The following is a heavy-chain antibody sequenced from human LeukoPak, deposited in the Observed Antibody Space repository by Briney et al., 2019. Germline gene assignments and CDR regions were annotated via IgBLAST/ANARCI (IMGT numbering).Heavy chain of an antibody. Sequence: SETLSLTCSVSGASISIYYWSWIRQPPGKGLEWIGYIYYSGSTNYNPSLKSRVTISVDTSKNQFSLKLSSVTAADTAVYYCARDEKLYYDSSGFDYWGQGTLVTVSS. V-gene: IGHV4-59*12. CDR3: ARDEKLYYDSSGFDY. CDR2: IYYSGST. CDR1: GASISIYY. J-gene: IGHJ4*02. D-gene: IGHD3-22*01.